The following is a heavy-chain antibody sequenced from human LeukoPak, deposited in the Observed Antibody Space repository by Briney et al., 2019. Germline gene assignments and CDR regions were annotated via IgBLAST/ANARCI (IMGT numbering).Heavy chain of an antibody. CDR2: IYTSGST. J-gene: IGHJ4*02. Sequence: SETLSLTCTVSGGSISSGSYYWSWIRQPAGKGLEWIGRIYTSGSTNYNPSLKSRVTISVDTSKNQFSLKLSSVTAADTAVYYCARSRRSGGKYYDYWSGYPEHCYFDYWGQGTLVTVSS. CDR3: ARSRRSGGKYYDYWSGYPEHCYFDY. D-gene: IGHD3-3*01. V-gene: IGHV4-61*02. CDR1: GGSISSGSYY.